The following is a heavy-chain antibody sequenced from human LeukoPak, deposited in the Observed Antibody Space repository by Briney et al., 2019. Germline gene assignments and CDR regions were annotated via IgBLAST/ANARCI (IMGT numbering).Heavy chain of an antibody. V-gene: IGHV4-4*07. D-gene: IGHD2-2*02. CDR1: GGSISSYY. CDR3: ARVVVVVPAAIRREDWFDP. Sequence: PSETLSLTCTVSGGSISSYYWSWIRQPAGKGLEWIGRIYTSGSTNYNPSLKSRVTMSVDTSKNQFSLKLSSVTAADTAVYYCARVVVVVPAAIRREDWFDPWGQGTLVTVSS. CDR2: IYTSGST. J-gene: IGHJ5*02.